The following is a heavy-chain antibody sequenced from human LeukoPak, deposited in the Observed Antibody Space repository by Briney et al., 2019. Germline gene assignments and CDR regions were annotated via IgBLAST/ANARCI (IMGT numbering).Heavy chain of an antibody. D-gene: IGHD1-26*01. V-gene: IGHV3-33*01. Sequence: GGSLRLSCAASGFTFSSYGMLCVGQAPGKGLEGLAVIWYGESNKYHAHSVKGRFTISRDNSKNALYLQMNSLRAEDTAVYYCARAYGIVGATGPGYWGQGTLVTVSS. CDR2: IWYGESNK. CDR1: GFTFSSYG. CDR3: ARAYGIVGATGPGY. J-gene: IGHJ4*02.